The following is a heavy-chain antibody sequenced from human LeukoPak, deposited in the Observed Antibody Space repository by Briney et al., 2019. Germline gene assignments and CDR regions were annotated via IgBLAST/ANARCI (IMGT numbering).Heavy chain of an antibody. CDR2: INPNSGGT. J-gene: IGHJ3*02. Sequence: ASVKVSCKASGYTFTGYYMHWVRQAPGQGLEWMGRINPNSGGTNYVQKFQGRVTMTRDTSISTAYMELSRLRSDDTAVYYCARIMTTVTTYAFDIWGQGTMVTVSS. V-gene: IGHV1-2*06. D-gene: IGHD4-17*01. CDR3: ARIMTTVTTYAFDI. CDR1: GYTFTGYY.